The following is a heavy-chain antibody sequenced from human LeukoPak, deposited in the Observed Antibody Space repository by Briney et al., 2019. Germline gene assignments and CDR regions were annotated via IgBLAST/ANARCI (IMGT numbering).Heavy chain of an antibody. CDR2: FDPEDGET. D-gene: IGHD4-23*01. V-gene: IGHV1-24*01. CDR3: ASWGYGGKSYYYYGMDV. Sequence: ASVKVSCKVSGYTLTELSMHWVRQAPGKGLEWMGGFDPEDGETIYAQKFQGRVTMTEDTSTDTAYMELSSLRSEDTAVYYCASWGYGGKSYYYYGMDVWGQGTTVTVSS. J-gene: IGHJ6*02. CDR1: GYTLTELS.